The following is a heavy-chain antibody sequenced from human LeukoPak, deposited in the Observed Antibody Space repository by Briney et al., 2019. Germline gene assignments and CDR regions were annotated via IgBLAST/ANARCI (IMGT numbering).Heavy chain of an antibody. CDR2: VNADGGNT. Sequence: GSLRLSCAASGFTFDNYRMSWVRQAPGKGLGWGSTVNADGGNTYYADSVKGRFTISRDNSKSTLIPQMNSLRVEDTALYYCTKRVKYGGTWDHFADWGQGTLVTVSS. D-gene: IGHD1-26*01. CDR3: TKRVKYGGTWDHFAD. V-gene: IGHV3-23*01. CDR1: GFTFDNYR. J-gene: IGHJ4*02.